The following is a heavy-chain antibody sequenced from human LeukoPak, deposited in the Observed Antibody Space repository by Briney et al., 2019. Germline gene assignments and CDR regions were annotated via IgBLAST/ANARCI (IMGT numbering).Heavy chain of an antibody. V-gene: IGHV4-4*07. CDR2: VFTSGST. CDR3: AGGPNYYYGMDV. Sequence: SETLSLTCTVSGGSISSYYWSWIRQPAGKGLEWIGRVFTSGSTNYNPSLQSRVTMSVDTSKNQFSLKLRSVTAADTAVYSCAGGPNYYYGMDVWGQGTTVTVSS. CDR1: GGSISSYY. J-gene: IGHJ6*02.